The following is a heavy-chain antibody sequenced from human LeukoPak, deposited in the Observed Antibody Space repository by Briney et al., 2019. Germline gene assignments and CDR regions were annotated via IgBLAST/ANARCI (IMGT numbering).Heavy chain of an antibody. V-gene: IGHV3-21*01. D-gene: IGHD5-12*01. J-gene: IGHJ4*02. CDR2: ISSSSSYI. CDR1: GFTSSSYS. Sequence: GGSLRLSCAASGFTSSSYSMNWVRQAPGKGLEWVSSISSSSSYIYYADSVKGRFTISRDNANNSLYLQMNSLRAEDTAVYYCARDHSGYVFDYWGQGTLVTVSS. CDR3: ARDHSGYVFDY.